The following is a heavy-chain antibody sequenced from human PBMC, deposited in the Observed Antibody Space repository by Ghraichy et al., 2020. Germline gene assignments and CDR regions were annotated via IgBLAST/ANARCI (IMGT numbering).Heavy chain of an antibody. V-gene: IGHV1-18*01. CDR1: GYTFTSYG. D-gene: IGHD6-19*01. CDR3: ARVSTGWYFDY. J-gene: IGHJ4*02. Sequence: ASVKVSCKTSGYTFTSYGISWVRQAPGQGLEWVGWINTNNGNANYAQKFQGRVTMTRDTSASTAYMELRSLRSDDTAVYYCARVSTGWYFDYWGQGTLVTVAS. CDR2: INTNNGNA.